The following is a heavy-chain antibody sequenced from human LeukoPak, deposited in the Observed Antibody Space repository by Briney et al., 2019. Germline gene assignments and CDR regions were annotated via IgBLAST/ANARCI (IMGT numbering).Heavy chain of an antibody. CDR2: IYSGGST. Sequence: PGGSLRLSCAASGLTVSSNYMSWVRQAPGKGLEWVSGIYSGGSTFYADSVKGRFTIPRDNSKNTLYLQMNSLRAEDTAVYYCARDGAGYSTLELYWGQGTLVTVSS. J-gene: IGHJ4*02. CDR1: GLTVSSNY. CDR3: ARDGAGYSTLELY. V-gene: IGHV3-53*01. D-gene: IGHD1-26*01.